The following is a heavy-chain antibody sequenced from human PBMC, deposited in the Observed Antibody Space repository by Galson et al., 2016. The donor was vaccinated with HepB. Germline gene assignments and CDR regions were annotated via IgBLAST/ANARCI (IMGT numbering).Heavy chain of an antibody. J-gene: IGHJ3*02. CDR1: GFPFTRYS. CDR2: ISSDGNTE. CDR3: ARDSMATITGLDGFDI. D-gene: IGHD5-24*01. Sequence: SLRLSCAASGFPFTRYSMHWVRQAPGKGLEWVSIISSDGNTEYYTDSVKGRFTISRDDSQSTLHLQMNSLRVEDTAVYYCARDSMATITGLDGFDIWGQGTMVTVSS. V-gene: IGHV3-30*03.